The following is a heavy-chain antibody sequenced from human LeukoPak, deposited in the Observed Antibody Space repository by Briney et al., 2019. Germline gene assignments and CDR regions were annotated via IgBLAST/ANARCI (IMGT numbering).Heavy chain of an antibody. J-gene: IGHJ4*02. CDR3: SRELGGSYFDY. Sequence: ASLKLSCKASGYTFSNYYIHWVRRAPGQGLEWRGVNNPSGGRTTYAQKFQGRVTMTRDTSTSPAYMDLSSLRSDDTAVYYCSRELGGSYFDYWGEGALVSVSS. CDR2: NNPSGGRT. CDR1: GYTFSNYY. D-gene: IGHD1-26*01. V-gene: IGHV1-46*01.